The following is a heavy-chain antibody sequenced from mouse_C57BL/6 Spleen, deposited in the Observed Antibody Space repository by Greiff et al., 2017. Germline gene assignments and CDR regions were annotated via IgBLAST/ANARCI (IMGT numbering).Heavy chain of an antibody. J-gene: IGHJ2*01. Sequence: VQLQQSGAELARPGASVKLSCKASGYTFTSYGISWVKQRTGQGLEWIGEIYPRSGNTYYNEKFKGKATLTADKSSSTAYMELRSLTSEDSAVYFCARRSTVVASFDYWGQGTTRTVSS. CDR3: ARRSTVVASFDY. CDR1: GYTFTSYG. CDR2: IYPRSGNT. V-gene: IGHV1-81*01. D-gene: IGHD1-1*01.